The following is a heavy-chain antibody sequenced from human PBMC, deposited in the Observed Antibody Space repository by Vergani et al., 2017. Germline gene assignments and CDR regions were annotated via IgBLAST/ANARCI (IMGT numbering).Heavy chain of an antibody. CDR3: AREETCSSTCCCSGSFDI. J-gene: IGHJ3*02. CDR2: ISYSGST. V-gene: IGHV4-59*01. D-gene: IGHD2-2*01. Sequence: QVQLQESGPGLVKPSETLSLTCTVSGGSISSYYWSWIRQPPGKGLEWIGYISYSGSTNYNPSLKSRVTISVDTSKNQFSLKLSSVTAADTAVYYCAREETCSSTCCCSGSFDIWGQETMVTVSS. CDR1: GGSISSYY.